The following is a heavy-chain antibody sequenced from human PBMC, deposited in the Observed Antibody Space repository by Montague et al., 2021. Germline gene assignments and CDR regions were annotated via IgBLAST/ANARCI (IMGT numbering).Heavy chain of an antibody. CDR1: GDSMNTYK. D-gene: IGHD1-26*01. Sequence: SETLSLTCTVSGDSMNTYKWNWIRQPPWRGLEWIGYIYSIGNTNYNPSLKSRVTISVDTSRNQFSLEVSSVTAADTAMYYCAREWSGFDFWGHGTMVTVSS. V-gene: IGHV4-59*01. CDR2: IYSIGNT. J-gene: IGHJ3*01. CDR3: AREWSGFDF.